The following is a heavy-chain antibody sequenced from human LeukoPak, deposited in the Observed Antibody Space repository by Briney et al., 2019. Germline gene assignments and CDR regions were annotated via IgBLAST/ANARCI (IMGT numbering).Heavy chain of an antibody. CDR2: INPSGGST. V-gene: IGHV1-46*03. CDR3: AAGDQSSMIVGLMEGG. Sequence: ASVKVSCKASGYTFTSYYMHWVRQAPGQGLEWMGIINPSGGSTGYAQKFQGRVTMTRDMSTSTVYMELSSLRSEDTAVYYCAAGDQSSMIVGLMEGGWGQGTLVTVSS. CDR1: GYTFTSYY. D-gene: IGHD3/OR15-3a*01. J-gene: IGHJ4*02.